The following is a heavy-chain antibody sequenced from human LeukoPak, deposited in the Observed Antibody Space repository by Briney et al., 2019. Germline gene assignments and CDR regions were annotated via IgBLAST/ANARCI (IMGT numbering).Heavy chain of an antibody. CDR3: ATAPHYDSSGYYYVRYYFDY. D-gene: IGHD3-22*01. J-gene: IGHJ4*02. V-gene: IGHV3-21*01. CDR1: GFTFSSYW. CDR2: ISSSSSYI. Sequence: GGSLRLSCAASGFTFSSYWMSWVRQAPGKGLEWVSSISSSSSYIYYADSVKGRFTISRDNAKNSLYLQMNSLRAEDTAVYYCATAPHYDSSGYYYVRYYFDYWGQGTLVTVSS.